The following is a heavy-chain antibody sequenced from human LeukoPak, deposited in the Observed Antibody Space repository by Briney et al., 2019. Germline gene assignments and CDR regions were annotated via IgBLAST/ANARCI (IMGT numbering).Heavy chain of an antibody. Sequence: GGSLRLSCAASGLIFSNNGMHWVRLAPGKGLEWISYISRTGNSIYYADSVKGRFTISRDSAKNSLYLQMNSLRAEDTAVYYCARGPYSSNWYVDYWGQGTLVTVAS. CDR3: ARGPYSSNWYVDY. J-gene: IGHJ4*02. D-gene: IGHD6-13*01. V-gene: IGHV3-48*04. CDR1: GLIFSNNG. CDR2: ISRTGNSI.